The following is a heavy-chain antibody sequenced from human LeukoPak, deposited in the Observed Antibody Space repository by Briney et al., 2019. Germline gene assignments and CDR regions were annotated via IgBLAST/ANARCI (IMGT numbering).Heavy chain of an antibody. CDR3: ARGLGGYCSGGSCRPHNWFDP. Sequence: PSGTLSLTCAVYGGSFSGYYWSWIRQPPGKGLEWIGEINHSGSTNYNPSLKSRVTISVDTSKNQFSLKLSSVTAADKAVYYCARGLGGYCSGGSCRPHNWFDPWGQGTLVTVSS. J-gene: IGHJ5*02. D-gene: IGHD2-15*01. CDR1: GGSFSGYY. V-gene: IGHV4-34*01. CDR2: INHSGST.